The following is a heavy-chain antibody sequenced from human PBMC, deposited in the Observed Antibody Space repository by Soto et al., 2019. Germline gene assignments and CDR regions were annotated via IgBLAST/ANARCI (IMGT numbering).Heavy chain of an antibody. Sequence: RASVKVSCKASGGTFSSYATSWVRQAPGQGLEWMGGIIPIFGTANYAQKFQGRVTITADESTSTAYMELSSLRSEDTAVYYCARDGVNAMRVIDSSRWPYYYYGMDVCGQGPTVTVYS. CDR2: IIPIFGTA. CDR1: GGTFSSYA. D-gene: IGHD6-13*01. J-gene: IGHJ6*02. CDR3: ARDGVNAMRVIDSSRWPYYYYGMDV. V-gene: IGHV1-69*13.